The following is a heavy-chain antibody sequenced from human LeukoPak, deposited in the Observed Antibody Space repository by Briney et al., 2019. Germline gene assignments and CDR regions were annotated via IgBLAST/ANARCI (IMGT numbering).Heavy chain of an antibody. J-gene: IGHJ6*03. CDR1: GYTFTGYY. V-gene: IGHV1-2*02. D-gene: IGHD3-10*01. CDR2: INPNSGGT. CDR3: ARDLFRGTYYGSGSTYYMDV. Sequence: ASVKVSCKASGYTFTGYYMHWVRQAPGQGLEWMGWINPNSGGTNYAQKFQGRVTMTRDTSTSTVYMELSSLRSEDAAIYYCARDLFRGTYYGSGSTYYMDVWGKGTTVTISS.